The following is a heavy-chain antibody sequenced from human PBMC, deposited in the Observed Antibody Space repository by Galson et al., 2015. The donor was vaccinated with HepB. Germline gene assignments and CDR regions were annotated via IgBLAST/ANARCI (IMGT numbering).Heavy chain of an antibody. D-gene: IGHD5-18*01. V-gene: IGHV3-7*03. CDR3: ARDGQEIQLWLEDHYFDL. Sequence: SLRLSCAASGFTFSSYWMSWVRQAPGKGLEWVANIKQDGSEKYYVDSVKGRFTISRDNAKNSLYLQMNSLRAEDTAVYYCARDGQEIQLWLEDHYFDLWGRGTLVTVSS. CDR2: IKQDGSEK. J-gene: IGHJ2*01. CDR1: GFTFSSYW.